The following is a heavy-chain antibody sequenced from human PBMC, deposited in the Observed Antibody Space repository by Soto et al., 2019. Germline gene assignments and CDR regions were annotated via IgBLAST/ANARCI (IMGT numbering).Heavy chain of an antibody. CDR2: ISYDGSNK. CDR3: AKDPSDCSSTSCYSHYYYYGMDV. Sequence: PGGSLRLSCAASGFTFSSYGMHWVRQAPGEGLEWVAVISYDGSNKYYADSVKGRFTISRDNSKNTLYLQMNSLRAEDTAVYYCAKDPSDCSSTSCYSHYYYYGMDVWGQGTTVTVSS. J-gene: IGHJ6*02. V-gene: IGHV3-30*18. CDR1: GFTFSSYG. D-gene: IGHD2-2*02.